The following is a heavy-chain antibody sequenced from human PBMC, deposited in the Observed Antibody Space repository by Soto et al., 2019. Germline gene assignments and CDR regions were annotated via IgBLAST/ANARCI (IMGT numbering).Heavy chain of an antibody. CDR2: INSDGSST. J-gene: IGHJ4*02. Sequence: EVQLVESGGGLVQPGGSLRLSSAASGFPFSSYWMHWVRQDPGKGLVWVSRINSDGSSTSYAGSVKVRFTSSRDNAKNTLEQQMNSLRAEDTAVDCSIRACLVVAAGTREDEWGQGTLVTGSS. D-gene: IGHD2-15*01. V-gene: IGHV3-74*01. CDR1: GFPFSSYW. CDR3: IRACLVVAAGTREDE.